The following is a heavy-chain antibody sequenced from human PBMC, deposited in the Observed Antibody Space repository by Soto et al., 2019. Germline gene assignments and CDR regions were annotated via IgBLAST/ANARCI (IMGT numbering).Heavy chain of an antibody. CDR2: FSGNAGRTSGRT. CDR1: GFTFSTYA. CDR3: VKDWPGDKCPSMEV. J-gene: IGHJ6*02. Sequence: EVQLLESGGGLVQPGGSLRLSCAASGFTFSTYAMSWVRQAPGGGPEWVSTFSGNAGRTSGRTYYADSVQGRFTISRDDSKNTLYLQMNSLRAEDTALYYCVKDWPGDKCPSMEVSCHGTTVTVSS. V-gene: IGHV3-23*01. D-gene: IGHD2-2*01.